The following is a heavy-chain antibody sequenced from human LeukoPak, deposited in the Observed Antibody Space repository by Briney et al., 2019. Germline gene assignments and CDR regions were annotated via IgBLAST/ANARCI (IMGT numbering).Heavy chain of an antibody. CDR3: ARSKRAVATIRDYYYSMDV. CDR2: MYYSGST. J-gene: IGHJ6*02. D-gene: IGHD5-12*01. Sequence: PSETLSLTCTVSGGSISSSSYYWGWIRQPPGKGLEWIGNMYYSGSTYYNPSLKSRVTMSVDTSKKQFSLKLSSVTAADTAVYYCARSKRAVATIRDYYYSMDVWGQGTSVTVSS. V-gene: IGHV4-39*01. CDR1: GGSISSSSYY.